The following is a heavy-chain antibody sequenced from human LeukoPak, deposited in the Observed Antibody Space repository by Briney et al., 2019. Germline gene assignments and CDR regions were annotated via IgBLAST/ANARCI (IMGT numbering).Heavy chain of an antibody. J-gene: IGHJ6*02. CDR1: GFTFSSYG. V-gene: IGHV3-33*01. CDR3: ARAHRISYYDSSGYYYYYYGMDV. CDR2: IWYDGSNK. D-gene: IGHD3-22*01. Sequence: GRSLRLSCAASGFTFSSYGMQWVRQAPGKGLEWVAVIWYDGSNKYYADSVEGRFTISRDNSKSTLYLQMNSLRAEDTAVYYCARAHRISYYDSSGYYYYYYGMDVWGQGTTVTVSS.